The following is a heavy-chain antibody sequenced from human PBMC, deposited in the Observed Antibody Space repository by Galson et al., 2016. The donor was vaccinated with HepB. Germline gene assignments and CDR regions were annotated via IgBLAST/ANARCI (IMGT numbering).Heavy chain of an antibody. D-gene: IGHD4/OR15-4a*01. V-gene: IGHV3-30*04. CDR3: ARGPRAITLAATGANVCY. CDR1: GFTFSIYA. J-gene: IGHJ4*02. Sequence: SLRLSCAASGFTFSIYAMHWVRQAPGKGLEWVSVISYDGTNKYYVDSVKGRFNISRDNSKNMLYLQMNSLRAEDTAVDYCARGPRAITLAATGANVCYWGQGTLVTVSS. CDR2: ISYDGTNK.